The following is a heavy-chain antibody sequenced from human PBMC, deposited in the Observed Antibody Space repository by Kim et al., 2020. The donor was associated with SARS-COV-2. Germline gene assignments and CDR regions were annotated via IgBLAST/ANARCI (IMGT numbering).Heavy chain of an antibody. V-gene: IGHV3-9*01. CDR3: AKGEYRLAYDAFDI. D-gene: IGHD2-2*01. J-gene: IGHJ3*02. Sequence: AATVKGRFTISRDNAKNSLYLQMNSLRAEGTALYYCAKGEYRLAYDAFDIWGQGTMVTVSS.